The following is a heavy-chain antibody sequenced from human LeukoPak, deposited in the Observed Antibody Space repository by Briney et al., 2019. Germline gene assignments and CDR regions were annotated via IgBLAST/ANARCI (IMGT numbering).Heavy chain of an antibody. V-gene: IGHV1-46*01. D-gene: IGHD4-17*01. J-gene: IGHJ4*02. Sequence: ASVKVSCKASGYTFTSYYVHWVRQAPGQGLEWMGIINPSGGSTSYAQKFQGRVTMTRDMSTSTVYMELSSLRSEDTAVYYCARTTVTTIDYWGQGTLVTVSS. CDR3: ARTTVTTIDY. CDR2: INPSGGST. CDR1: GYTFTSYY.